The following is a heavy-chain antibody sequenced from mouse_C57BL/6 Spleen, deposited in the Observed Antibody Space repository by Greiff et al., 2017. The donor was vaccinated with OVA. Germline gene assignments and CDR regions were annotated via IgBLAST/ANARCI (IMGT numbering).Heavy chain of an antibody. V-gene: IGHV5-9*01. CDR3: ARLTVVSHYYATDY. J-gene: IGHJ4*01. Sequence: DVKLVESGGGLVKPGGSLKLSCAASGFTFSSYTMSWVRQTPEKRLEWVATISGGGGNTYYPDSVKGRFTISRDNAKNTLYLQMSSLRSEDTALYYCARLTVVSHYYATDYWGQGTSVTVSS. D-gene: IGHD1-1*01. CDR1: GFTFSSYT. CDR2: ISGGGGNT.